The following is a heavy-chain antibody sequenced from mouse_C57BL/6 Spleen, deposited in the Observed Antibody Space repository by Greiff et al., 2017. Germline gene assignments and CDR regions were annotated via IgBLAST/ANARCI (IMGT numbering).Heavy chain of an antibody. Sequence: VQLQQPGAELVMPGASVKLSCKASGYTFTSYWMHWVKQRPGQGLEWIGEIDPSDSYTNYNQKFKGKSTLTVDKSSSPAYMQLSSLTSEDSAVYYCARTLRREWYAYWGQGTLVTVSA. V-gene: IGHV1-69*01. J-gene: IGHJ3*01. CDR3: ARTLRREWYAY. CDR2: IDPSDSYT. D-gene: IGHD2-12*01. CDR1: GYTFTSYW.